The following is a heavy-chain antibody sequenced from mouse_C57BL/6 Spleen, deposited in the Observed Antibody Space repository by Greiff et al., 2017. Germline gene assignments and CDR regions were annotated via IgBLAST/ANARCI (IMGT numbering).Heavy chain of an antibody. CDR2: ISDGGSYT. J-gene: IGHJ4*01. CDR1: GFTFSSYA. CDR3: AREGDYYGRGYAMDY. Sequence: EVQLVESGGGLVKPGGSLKLSCAASGFTFSSYAMSWVRQTPEKRLEWVATISDGGSYTYYPDNVKGRFTISRDNAKNNLYLQMSHLKSEDTAMYYCAREGDYYGRGYAMDYWGQGTSVTVSS. V-gene: IGHV5-4*01. D-gene: IGHD1-1*01.